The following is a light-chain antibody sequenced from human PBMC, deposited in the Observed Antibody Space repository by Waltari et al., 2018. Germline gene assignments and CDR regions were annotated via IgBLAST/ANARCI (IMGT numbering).Light chain of an antibody. J-gene: IGLJ2*01. CDR3: QVWDSASDHPAVV. CDR1: DIGSKH. Sequence: SYVLSQPPSVSVAPGKPARITCGGKDIGSKHVHWYRQKPGQAPVLVIRYDSDRPAGIPERFSGSKSGNTATLTISRVEGGDEADYYCQVWDSASDHPAVVFGGGTKVTVL. V-gene: IGLV3-21*04. CDR2: YDS.